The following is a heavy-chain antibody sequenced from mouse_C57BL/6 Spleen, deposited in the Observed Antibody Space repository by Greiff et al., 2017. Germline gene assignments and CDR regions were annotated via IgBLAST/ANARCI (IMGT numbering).Heavy chain of an antibody. V-gene: IGHV1-26*01. CDR3: ARSDYDKYYYAMDY. J-gene: IGHJ4*01. CDR2: INPNNGGT. CDR1: GYTFTDYY. Sequence: VHVKQSGPELVKPGASVKISCKASGYTFTDYYMNWVKQSHGKSLEWIGDINPNNGGTSYNQKFKGKDTLTVDKSSSTAYMELRSLTSEDSAVYYCARSDYDKYYYAMDYWGQGTSVTVSS. D-gene: IGHD2-4*01.